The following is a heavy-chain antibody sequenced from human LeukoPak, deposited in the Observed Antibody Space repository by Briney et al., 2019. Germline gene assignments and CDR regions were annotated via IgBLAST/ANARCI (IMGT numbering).Heavy chain of an antibody. CDR1: GGSFSGYY. CDR3: ARPGLTYYYGSGSYYKGSGRYFDY. J-gene: IGHJ4*02. D-gene: IGHD3-10*01. CDR2: INHSGST. V-gene: IGHV4-34*01. Sequence: SETLSLTCAVYGGSFSGYYWSWIRQPPGKGLEWIGEINHSGSTNYNPSLKSRVTISVDTSKNQFSLKLSSVTAADTAVYYCARPGLTYYYGSGSYYKGSGRYFDYWGQGTLVTVSS.